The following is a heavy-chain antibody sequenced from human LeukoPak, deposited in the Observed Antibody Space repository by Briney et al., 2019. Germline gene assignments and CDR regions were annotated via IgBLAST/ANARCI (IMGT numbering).Heavy chain of an antibody. J-gene: IGHJ3*02. D-gene: IGHD3-16*01. CDR3: ARAEQSYDYDWGLGPDAFDI. Sequence: SETLSLTCAVSGYSISSGYYWGWIRQPPGKGLEWIGSIYHSGSTYYNPSLKSRVTISLDTSKNQFSLKLSSVTAADTAVYYCARAEQSYDYDWGLGPDAFDIWGQGTMVTVSS. CDR1: GYSISSGYY. CDR2: IYHSGST. V-gene: IGHV4-38-2*01.